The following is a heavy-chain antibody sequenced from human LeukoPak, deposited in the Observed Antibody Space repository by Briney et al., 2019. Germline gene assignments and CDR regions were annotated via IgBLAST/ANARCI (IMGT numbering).Heavy chain of an antibody. CDR3: ASTLLWFGEPAGMDG. CDR1: GGSFSGYY. J-gene: IGHJ6*02. Sequence: SETLSLTCAVYGGSFSGYYWSWIRQPPGKGLEWSGEINHSGSTNYNPSLKSRVTISVDTSKNQFSLELSSVTAADTAVYYCASTLLWFGEPAGMDGWGQGTTVTVSS. V-gene: IGHV4-34*01. CDR2: INHSGST. D-gene: IGHD3-10*01.